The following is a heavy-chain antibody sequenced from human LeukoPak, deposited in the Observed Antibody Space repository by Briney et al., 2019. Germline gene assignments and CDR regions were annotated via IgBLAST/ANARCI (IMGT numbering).Heavy chain of an antibody. CDR2: IYYSGSS. V-gene: IGHV4-59*08. CDR3: ARHRRVTNWYVDF. CDR1: GCSISNYY. J-gene: IGHJ4*02. D-gene: IGHD1-1*01. Sequence: PSETLSLTCTVSGCSISNYYGSWIRQSPGKGLEWIGYIYYSGSSNYNPSLESRVTISVDTSKNQFSLQLRSVTAADTAVYYCARHRRVTNWYVDFWGQGTLVTVSS.